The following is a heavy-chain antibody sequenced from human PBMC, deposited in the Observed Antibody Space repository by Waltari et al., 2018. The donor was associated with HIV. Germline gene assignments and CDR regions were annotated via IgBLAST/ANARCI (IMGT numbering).Heavy chain of an antibody. D-gene: IGHD5-18*01. Sequence: EVQLVQSGAEVKKPGESLKISCKGSGYSFTSYWIGWVRQMPGKGLEWMGSIYPGDSDTRYSPSFQGQVTISADKSISTAYLQWSSLKASDTAMYYCARHLVDTAMVTWWFDPWGQGTLVTVSS. J-gene: IGHJ5*02. CDR1: GYSFTSYW. V-gene: IGHV5-51*01. CDR3: ARHLVDTAMVTWWFDP. CDR2: IYPGDSDT.